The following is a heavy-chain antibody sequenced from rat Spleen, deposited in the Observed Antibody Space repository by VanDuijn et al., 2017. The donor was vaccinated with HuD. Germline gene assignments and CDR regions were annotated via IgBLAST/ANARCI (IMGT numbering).Heavy chain of an antibody. V-gene: IGHV5-62*01. Sequence: VQLVESGGGLVQPGRSLKLSCSASGFTFSSYGMHWIRQAPGKGLDWVAYISSSSGTVYADAVKERFTISRDNAKSTLYLQMNSPTSEDTATYYCARGGFFRFWGQGVMVTVSS. CDR3: ARGGFFRF. D-gene: IGHD1-6*01. CDR1: GFTFSSYG. CDR2: ISSSSGT. J-gene: IGHJ2*01.